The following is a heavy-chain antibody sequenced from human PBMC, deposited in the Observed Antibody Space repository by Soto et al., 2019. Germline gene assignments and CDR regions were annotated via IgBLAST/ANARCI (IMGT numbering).Heavy chain of an antibody. V-gene: IGHV3-64D*06. CDR1: GFPFNIYD. CDR3: VNPTGYYSGSTTYYFD. D-gene: IGHD3-10*01. J-gene: IGHJ4*02. CDR2: ITSTGATT. Sequence: GGSLRLSCSASGFPFNIYDVHWVRHVPGKGLQYLSAITSTGATTYYADSVKGRFTISRDHPKNTLYPQMNSLRAENTAVYSCVNPTGYYSGSTTYYFDWGRGTLVTVSS.